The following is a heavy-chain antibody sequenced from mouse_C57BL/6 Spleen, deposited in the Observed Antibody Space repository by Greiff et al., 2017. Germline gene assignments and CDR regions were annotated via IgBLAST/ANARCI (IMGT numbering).Heavy chain of an antibody. D-gene: IGHD2-10*01. Sequence: VQLQQSGPELVKPGASVKISCKASGYTFTDYYMNWVKQSHGKSLEWIGDINPNNGGTSYNQKFKGKATLTVDKSSSTAYMELRSLTSEDSAVYYCARAYYSYAMDYWGQGTSVTVSS. CDR3: ARAYYSYAMDY. J-gene: IGHJ4*01. V-gene: IGHV1-26*01. CDR1: GYTFTDYY. CDR2: INPNNGGT.